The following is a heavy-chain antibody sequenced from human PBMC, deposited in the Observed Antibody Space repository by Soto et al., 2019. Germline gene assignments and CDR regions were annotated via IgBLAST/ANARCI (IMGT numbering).Heavy chain of an antibody. V-gene: IGHV6-1*01. D-gene: IGHD3-3*01. CDR3: ARETTYYDFWSGLQPYTWFDP. J-gene: IGHJ5*02. Sequence: SQTLSLTCAISGDSVSSNSAAWNWIRQSPSRGLEWLGRTYYRSKWYNDYAVSVKSRITINPDTSKNQFSLQLNSVTPEDTAVYYCARETTYYDFWSGLQPYTWFDPWGQGTLVTVSS. CDR1: GDSVSSNSAA. CDR2: TYYRSKWYN.